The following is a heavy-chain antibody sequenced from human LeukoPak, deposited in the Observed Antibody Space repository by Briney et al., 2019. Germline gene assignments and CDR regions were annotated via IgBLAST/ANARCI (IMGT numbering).Heavy chain of an antibody. J-gene: IGHJ6*03. CDR3: ARDGRVPAAIPGYYYYMDV. CDR2: ISSTGATI. Sequence: SGGSLRLSCAASGLTFSGYGMNWVRQAPGKGLECVSYISSTGATIYYADSVKGRFTISRDNAKKSLFLQMNSLRAEDTAVYYCARDGRVPAAIPGYYYYMDVWGKGTTVTVSS. D-gene: IGHD2-2*01. V-gene: IGHV3-48*01. CDR1: GLTFSGYG.